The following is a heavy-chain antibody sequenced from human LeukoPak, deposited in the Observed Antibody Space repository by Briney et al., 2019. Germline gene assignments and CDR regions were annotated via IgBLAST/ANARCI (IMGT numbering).Heavy chain of an antibody. Sequence: GGSLRLSCAASGFTFSTYGMHWGRQAPGKGLEWVAVISYDGSDKYYADSVKGRFTISRDNSKNTLYLQMNSLRAEDTAVYYCARGFYGDDIFYYGMDVWGQGTTVTVSS. CDR3: ARGFYGDDIFYYGMDV. CDR1: GFTFSTYG. J-gene: IGHJ6*02. CDR2: ISYDGSDK. V-gene: IGHV3-30*03. D-gene: IGHD4-17*01.